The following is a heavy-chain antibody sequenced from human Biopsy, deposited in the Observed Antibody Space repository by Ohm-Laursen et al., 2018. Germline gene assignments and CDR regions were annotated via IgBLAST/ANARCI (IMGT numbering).Heavy chain of an antibody. CDR1: GYTFTTYG. D-gene: IGHD4-17*01. CDR3: ARDYYPYVDYLKDVPLCDS. Sequence: GSSVKVSCKASGYTFTTYGISWVRQAPGQGLEWMGWINTYSGNTNYGKKFHDRVIMTSDTSTSTPYLEHRSLRSDDTAVYYCARDYYPYVDYLKDVPLCDSWGQGTLVTVSS. CDR2: INTYSGNT. J-gene: IGHJ4*02. V-gene: IGHV1-18*01.